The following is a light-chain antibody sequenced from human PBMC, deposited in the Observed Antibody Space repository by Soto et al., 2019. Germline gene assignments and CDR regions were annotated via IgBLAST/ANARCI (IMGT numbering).Light chain of an antibody. CDR1: SSDIGHYDY. CDR3: CSLTTSHTYV. J-gene: IGLJ1*01. Sequence: QSVLTHPASVSWSPGQSITISCTGTSSDIGHYDYVSWYQQHPGKAPKLMIYHVTYRPSGVSNRYSGSKSGNSASLTISGLQADDEADYYCCSLTTSHTYVFGSGTKVTVL. CDR2: HVT. V-gene: IGLV2-14*03.